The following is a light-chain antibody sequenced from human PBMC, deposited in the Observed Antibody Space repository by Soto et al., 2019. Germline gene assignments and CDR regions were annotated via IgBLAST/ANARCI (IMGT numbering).Light chain of an antibody. CDR1: QSVSSY. J-gene: IGKJ4*01. V-gene: IGKV3-11*01. Sequence: EIVLTQSPATLSLSPVERATLSCRASQSVSSYLAWYQQKPGQAPRLLIYDASNRATGIPARFSGSGSGTDFTLTISSLEPEDFAVYYCQQRSNWPPRRLTFGGGTKVEIK. CDR3: QQRSNWPPRRLT. CDR2: DAS.